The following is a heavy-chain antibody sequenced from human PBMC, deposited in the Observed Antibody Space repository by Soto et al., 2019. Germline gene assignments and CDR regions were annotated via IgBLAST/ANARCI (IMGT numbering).Heavy chain of an antibody. J-gene: IGHJ4*02. CDR3: ARLEANVVVPAAIFDY. D-gene: IGHD2-2*01. CDR2: IYYSGST. Sequence: PSETLSLTCTVSGGSISSYYWSWIRQPPGKGLEWIVYIYYSGSTNYNPSLKSRVTISVDTSKNQFSLKLSSVTAADTAVYYCARLEANVVVPAAIFDYWGQGTLVTVSS. CDR1: GGSISSYY. V-gene: IGHV4-59*08.